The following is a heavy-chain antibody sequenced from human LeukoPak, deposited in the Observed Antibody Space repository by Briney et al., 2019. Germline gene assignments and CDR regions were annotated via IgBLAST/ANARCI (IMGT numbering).Heavy chain of an antibody. CDR3: ARAWSVGSQFDY. CDR2: INPNSGGT. CDR1: GYTFTGYY. V-gene: IGHV1-2*02. J-gene: IGHJ4*02. D-gene: IGHD2-15*01. Sequence: ASVKVSCKASGYTFTGYYMHWVRQAPGQGLEWMGWINPNSGGTSYAQKFQGRVTMTRDTSISTAYMELSRLRSDDTAVYYCARAWSVGSQFDYWGQGTLVTVSS.